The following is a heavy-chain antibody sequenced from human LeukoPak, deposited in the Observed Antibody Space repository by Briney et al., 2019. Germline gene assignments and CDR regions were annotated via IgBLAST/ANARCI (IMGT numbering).Heavy chain of an antibody. D-gene: IGHD3-3*01. CDR1: GFTFSSYA. V-gene: IGHV3-30*04. Sequence: SGRSLRLSCAASGFTFSSYAMHWVRQAPGKGLEWVAVISYDGSNKYYADSVKGRFTISRDNSKNTLYLQMNSLRAEDTAVYYCARDFFGSYFDYWGQGTLVTVSS. J-gene: IGHJ4*02. CDR3: ARDFFGSYFDY. CDR2: ISYDGSNK.